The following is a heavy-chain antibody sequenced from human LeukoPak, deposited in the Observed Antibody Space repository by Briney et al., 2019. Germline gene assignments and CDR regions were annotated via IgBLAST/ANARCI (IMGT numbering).Heavy chain of an antibody. J-gene: IGHJ4*02. CDR3: ARGKRITMIVVVTPSSNYFDY. V-gene: IGHV4-34*01. Sequence: PSETLSLTCAVYGGSFSGYYWSWIRQPPGKGLEWIGEINHSGSTNYNPSLKSRVTISVDTSKNQFSLKLSSVTAADTAVYYCARGKRITMIVVVTPSSNYFDYWGQGTLVTVSS. CDR2: INHSGST. CDR1: GGSFSGYY. D-gene: IGHD3-22*01.